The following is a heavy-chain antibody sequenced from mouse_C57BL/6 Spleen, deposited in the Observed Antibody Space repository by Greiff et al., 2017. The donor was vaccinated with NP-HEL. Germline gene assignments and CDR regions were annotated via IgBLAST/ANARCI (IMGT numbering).Heavy chain of an antibody. CDR3: ARSYYSTDDGVFDY. CDR1: GYTFTSYW. D-gene: IGHD2-5*01. J-gene: IGHJ2*01. CDR2: IHPNSGST. Sequence: QVQLQQPGAELVKPGASVKLSCKASGYTFTSYWMHWVKQRPGQGLEWIGMIHPNSGSTNYNEKFKSKATLTVDKSSSTAYMQLSSLTSEDSAVYYCARSYYSTDDGVFDYWGQGTTLTVSS. V-gene: IGHV1-64*01.